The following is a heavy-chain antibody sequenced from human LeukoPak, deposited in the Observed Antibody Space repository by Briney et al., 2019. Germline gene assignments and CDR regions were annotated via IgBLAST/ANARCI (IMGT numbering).Heavy chain of an antibody. V-gene: IGHV4-59*01. D-gene: IGHD1-26*01. CDR2: IYYSGST. J-gene: IGHJ5*02. CDR1: GGSISSYY. Sequence: PSETLSLTCTVSGGSISSYYWSRIRQPPGKGLEWIGYIYYSGSTNYNPSLKSRVTISVDTSKNQFSLKLSSVTAADTAVYYCARGIVGATTPGNWFDPWGQGTLVTVSS. CDR3: ARGIVGATTPGNWFDP.